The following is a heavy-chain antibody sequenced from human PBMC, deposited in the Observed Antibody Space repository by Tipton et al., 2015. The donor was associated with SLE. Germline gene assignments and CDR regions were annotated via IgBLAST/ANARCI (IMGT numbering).Heavy chain of an antibody. Sequence: TLSLTCTVSGGSISSSSYYWGWIRQPPGKGLEWIGSIYYSGSIYYNPSLKSRVTISVDTSKNQFSLKLSSVTAADTAVYYCARHSGTLDYWGQGTLVTVSS. CDR1: GGSISSSSYY. CDR3: ARHSGTLDY. V-gene: IGHV4-39*01. CDR2: IYYSGSI. D-gene: IGHD3-10*01. J-gene: IGHJ4*02.